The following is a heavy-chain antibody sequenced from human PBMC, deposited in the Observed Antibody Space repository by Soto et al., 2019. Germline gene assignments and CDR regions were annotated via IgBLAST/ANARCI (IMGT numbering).Heavy chain of an antibody. Sequence: EVQLVESGGGLVQPGGSLRVSCAASGFTVSNNYVGWVRQAPGKGLEWVSLMYSGGGTDYADSVKGRFIISRDNSKNIVYLQMNSLRDEDTAVYYCARGGSGSQTVGYWGQGALVTVSS. CDR2: MYSGGGT. CDR1: GFTVSNNY. V-gene: IGHV3-66*01. J-gene: IGHJ4*02. CDR3: ARGGSGSQTVGY. D-gene: IGHD1-26*01.